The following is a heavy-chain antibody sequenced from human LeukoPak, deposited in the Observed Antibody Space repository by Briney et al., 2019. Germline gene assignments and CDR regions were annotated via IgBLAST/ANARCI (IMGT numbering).Heavy chain of an antibody. CDR3: AKVPLLEWSGGFDY. Sequence: PGGSLRLSCAASGFTFSSYGMHWVRQAPGKGLEWVAFIRYDGSNKYYADSVKGRFTISRDNSKNTLYLQMNSLRAEDTAVYYCAKVPLLEWSGGFDYWGQGTLVTVSS. CDR1: GFTFSSYG. V-gene: IGHV3-30*02. CDR2: IRYDGSNK. D-gene: IGHD3-3*01. J-gene: IGHJ4*02.